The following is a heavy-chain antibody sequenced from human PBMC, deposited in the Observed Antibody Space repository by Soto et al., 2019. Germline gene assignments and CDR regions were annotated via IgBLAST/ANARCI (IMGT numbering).Heavy chain of an antibody. Sequence: PGGSLRLSCAASGFTFSSYAMSWVRQAPGKGLEWVSAISGSGGSTYYADSVKGRFTISRDNSKNTLYLQMNSLRAEDTAVYYCASRRNLDSSGYFLPPQPIDYWGQGTLVTVSS. CDR1: GFTFSSYA. V-gene: IGHV3-23*01. D-gene: IGHD3-22*01. J-gene: IGHJ4*02. CDR2: ISGSGGST. CDR3: ASRRNLDSSGYFLPPQPIDY.